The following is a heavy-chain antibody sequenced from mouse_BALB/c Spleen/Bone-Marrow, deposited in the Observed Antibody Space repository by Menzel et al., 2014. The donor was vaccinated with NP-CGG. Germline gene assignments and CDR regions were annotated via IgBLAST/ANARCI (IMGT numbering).Heavy chain of an antibody. CDR2: INSGGGNT. Sequence: EVKLMESGGDLVKPGGSLKLSCAASGFTFSTYGMSWVRQTPDKRLEWVATINSGGGNTYYLDSVKGRFTISRDNARNTLYLQMSSLKSENTAMYYCARRVNWDVRRSFDVWGAGTTVTVSS. D-gene: IGHD4-1*01. CDR3: ARRVNWDVRRSFDV. V-gene: IGHV5-6*02. CDR1: GFTFSTYG. J-gene: IGHJ1*01.